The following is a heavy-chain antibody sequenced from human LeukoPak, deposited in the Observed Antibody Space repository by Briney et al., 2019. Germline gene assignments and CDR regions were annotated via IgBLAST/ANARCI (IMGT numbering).Heavy chain of an antibody. CDR3: ARGPSPNSWADY. J-gene: IGHJ4*02. Sequence: SETLSLTCTVSGGSISSGSYCWSWIRQPPGKGLEWIGYIYDSGSTKYNPSLKSRVTMSVDTSKNQFSLKLTSVTAADTAVYYCARGPSPNSWADYWGQGTLVTVSS. V-gene: IGHV4-61*01. CDR1: GGSISSGSYC. CDR2: IYDSGST. D-gene: IGHD6-13*01.